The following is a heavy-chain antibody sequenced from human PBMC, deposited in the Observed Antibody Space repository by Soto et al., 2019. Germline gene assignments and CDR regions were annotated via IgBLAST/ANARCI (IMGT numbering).Heavy chain of an antibody. CDR2: ISYDGSNK. V-gene: IGHV3-30-3*01. CDR3: ARVASAHAVDP. Sequence: PVGSLRLSCAASGFTFSSYAMHWVRQAPGKGLEWVAVISYDGSNKYYADSVKGRFTISRDNSKNTLYLQMNSLRAEDTAVYYCARVASAHAVDPWGQGTLVTVSS. J-gene: IGHJ5*02. CDR1: GFTFSSYA.